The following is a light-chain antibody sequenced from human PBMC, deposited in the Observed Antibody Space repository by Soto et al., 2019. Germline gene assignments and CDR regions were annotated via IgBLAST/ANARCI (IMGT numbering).Light chain of an antibody. Sequence: IMLTQSPGTLSVSPGERASLSCRASQSLSSNVAWYQQKPGQAPRLLIYNILTRATGIPARFSGSGSGTEFTLTIGSLQSEDFAVYFCQHYSNWPPRYSFGQGTKVDIK. CDR1: QSLSSN. V-gene: IGKV3-15*01. J-gene: IGKJ2*01. CDR2: NIL. CDR3: QHYSNWPPRYS.